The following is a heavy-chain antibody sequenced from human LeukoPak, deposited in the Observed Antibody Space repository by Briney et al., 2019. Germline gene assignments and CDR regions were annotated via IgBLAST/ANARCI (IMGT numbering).Heavy chain of an antibody. V-gene: IGHV4-34*01. CDR2: INHSGST. CDR3: ATCTLGSTSCHDFDY. CDR1: GGSFSGYY. Sequence: PSETLSLTCAVYGGSFSGYYWSWIRQPPGKGLEWIGEINHSGSTNYNPSLKSRVTISVDTSKNQFSLKLSSVTAADTAVYYCATCTLGSTSCHDFDYWGQGTLVTVSS. D-gene: IGHD2-2*01. J-gene: IGHJ4*02.